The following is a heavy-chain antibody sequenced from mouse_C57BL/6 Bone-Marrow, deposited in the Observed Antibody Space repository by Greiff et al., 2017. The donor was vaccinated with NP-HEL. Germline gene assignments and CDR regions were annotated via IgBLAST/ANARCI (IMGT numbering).Heavy chain of an antibody. D-gene: IGHD1-1*01. CDR2: IHPNSGST. CDR3: ARCDYYGSSPVAY. CDR1: GYTFTSYW. V-gene: IGHV1-64*01. Sequence: VQLQQSGAELVKPGASVKLSCKASGYTFTSYWMHWVKQRPGQGLEWIGMIHPNSGSTNYNEKFKSKATLTVDKSSSTAYMQLSSLTSEDSAVYYCARCDYYGSSPVAYWGQGTLVTVSA. J-gene: IGHJ3*01.